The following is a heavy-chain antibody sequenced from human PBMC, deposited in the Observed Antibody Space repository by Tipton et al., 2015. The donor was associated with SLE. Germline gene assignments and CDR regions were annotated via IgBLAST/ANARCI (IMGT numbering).Heavy chain of an antibody. CDR2: IYTNGRT. V-gene: IGHV4-61*02. CDR1: GGSISSGSYY. CDR3: ARQPVYYYYYMDV. J-gene: IGHJ6*03. Sequence: GLVKPSQTLSLTCTVSGGSISSGSYYWSWIRQPAGKGLEWIGRIYTNGRTRYNPSLNDRVTISEGTSKSQFSLKLSSVTAADTAVYYCARQPVYYYYYMDVWGKGTTVTVSS.